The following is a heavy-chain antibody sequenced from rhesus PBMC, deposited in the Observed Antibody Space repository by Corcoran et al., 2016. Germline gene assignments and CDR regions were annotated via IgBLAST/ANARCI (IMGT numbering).Heavy chain of an antibody. CDR3: ARHRGGSDLDC. D-gene: IGHD6-25*01. CDR1: GYSISSGYY. J-gene: IGHJ4*01. Sequence: QVQLQESGPGLVKPSETLSLTCAVPGYSISSGYYWGWIRQPPGKGLEYIGYISGSSGTTYYNPSLKTRVTISKGTSKNQSSLTLSSVTAADTAVYYCARHRGGSDLDCWGQGVLVTVSS. CDR2: ISGSSGTT. V-gene: IGHV4-99*01.